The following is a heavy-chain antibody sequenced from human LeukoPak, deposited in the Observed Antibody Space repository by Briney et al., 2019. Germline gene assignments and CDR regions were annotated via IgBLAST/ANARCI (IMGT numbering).Heavy chain of an antibody. D-gene: IGHD5-24*01. CDR2: IYPGDSDT. CDR3: ARHAVRDGYNRHNDY. Sequence: GESLKISCKGSGYSFTSYWIGWVRQMPGKGLEWMGIIYPGDSDTRYSPSFQGQVTISADKSISTAYLQWGSLKASDTAIYYCARHAVRDGYNRHNDYWGQGTLVTVSS. V-gene: IGHV5-51*01. J-gene: IGHJ4*01. CDR1: GYSFTSYW.